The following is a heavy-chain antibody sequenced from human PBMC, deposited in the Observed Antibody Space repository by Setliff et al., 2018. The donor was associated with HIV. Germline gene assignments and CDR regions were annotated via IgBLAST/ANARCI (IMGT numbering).Heavy chain of an antibody. CDR1: GYIFTTYT. CDR3: ARGYLISGTQKSYYMDV. CDR2: MNPNSGNT. V-gene: IGHV1-8*03. J-gene: IGHJ6*03. D-gene: IGHD1-26*01. Sequence: GASVKVSCKASGYIFTTYTIHWVRQATGQGLEWMGWMNPNSGNTGYAQKLQGRVTITRNTSINTAYMELSSLRSEDTAVYYCARGYLISGTQKSYYMDVWGKGTTVTVSS.